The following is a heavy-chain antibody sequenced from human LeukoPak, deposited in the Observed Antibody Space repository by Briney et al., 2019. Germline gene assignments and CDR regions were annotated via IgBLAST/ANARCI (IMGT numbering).Heavy chain of an antibody. CDR1: GSPFTSYW. D-gene: IGHD3-9*01. V-gene: IGHV5-10-1*01. Sequence: GEPLRISCKGSGSPFTSYWISWVRQLPGKGLEWMGRIDPSDSYTNYSPSFQGHVTISADKSISTAYLQWSSLKASDTAMYYCARLRYDILTGYQKDYWGQGTLVTVSS. CDR2: IDPSDSYT. CDR3: ARLRYDILTGYQKDY. J-gene: IGHJ4*02.